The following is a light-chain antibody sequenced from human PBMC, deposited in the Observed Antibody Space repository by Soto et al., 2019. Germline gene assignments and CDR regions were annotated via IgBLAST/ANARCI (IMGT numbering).Light chain of an antibody. V-gene: IGKV1-39*01. CDR3: QQSYSTPPTT. Sequence: EIQLTQSPSSLSASVGDRVTITCRASQSISSYLNWYQQRPGKAPNLLIYATSSLRTGVPSRFRGSRSGADFTLTISNLQPEDFATYYCQQSYSTPPTTFGHGTKLDIK. J-gene: IGKJ5*01. CDR2: ATS. CDR1: QSISSY.